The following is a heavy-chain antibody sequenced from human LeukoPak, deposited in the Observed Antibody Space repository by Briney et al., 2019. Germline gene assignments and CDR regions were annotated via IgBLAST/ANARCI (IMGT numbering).Heavy chain of an antibody. V-gene: IGHV4-59*12. CDR2: IYYSGST. Sequence: PSETLSLTCTVSGGSISSYYWSWIRQPPGKGLEWIGYIYYSGSTNYNPSLKSRVTISVDTSKNQFSLKLSSVTAADTAVYYCARDSNCSGGSCRFDYWGQGTLVTVSS. D-gene: IGHD2-15*01. CDR3: ARDSNCSGGSCRFDY. J-gene: IGHJ4*02. CDR1: GGSISSYY.